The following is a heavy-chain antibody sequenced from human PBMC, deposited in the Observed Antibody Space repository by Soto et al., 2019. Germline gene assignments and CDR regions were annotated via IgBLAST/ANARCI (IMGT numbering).Heavy chain of an antibody. Sequence: SETLSLTCTVSGGSISSGDYYWSWIRQPPGKGLEWIGNIYYSGRTDYNPSLESRVIISIDTSKNQFSLNMKSVSAADTAVYYCARDRSNSPDYFDYWGQGTLVTVSS. D-gene: IGHD6-6*01. CDR3: ARDRSNSPDYFDY. V-gene: IGHV4-30-4*01. CDR1: GGSISSGDYY. J-gene: IGHJ4*02. CDR2: IYYSGRT.